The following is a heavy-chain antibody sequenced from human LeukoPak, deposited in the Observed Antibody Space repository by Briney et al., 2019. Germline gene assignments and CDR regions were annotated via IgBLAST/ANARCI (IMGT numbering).Heavy chain of an antibody. D-gene: IGHD3-3*01. CDR1: GFTFSSYG. CDR3: ARDRVPRNYDFWSGYYLHDAFDI. Sequence: GRSLRLSCAASGFTFSSYGMHWVRQAPSKGLEWVAVIWYDGSNKYYADSVKGRFTISRDNSKNTLYLQMNTLRAEDTAVYYCARDRVPRNYDFWSGYYLHDAFDIWGQGTMVTVSS. J-gene: IGHJ3*02. CDR2: IWYDGSNK. V-gene: IGHV3-33*01.